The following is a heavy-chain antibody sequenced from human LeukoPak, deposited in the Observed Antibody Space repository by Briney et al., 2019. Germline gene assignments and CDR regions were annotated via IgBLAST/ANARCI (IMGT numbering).Heavy chain of an antibody. V-gene: IGHV1-8*01. J-gene: IGHJ4*02. CDR1: GYTFTSYD. Sequence: GASVKVSCKASGYTFTSYDISWVRQATGQGLEWMGWMNPNSGNTGYAQKFQGRVTMTRNTSISTAYMELSSLRSEDTAVYYCATQLYYYDSSGYGLGTFDYWGQGTLVTVSS. CDR2: MNPNSGNT. CDR3: ATQLYYYDSSGYGLGTFDY. D-gene: IGHD3-22*01.